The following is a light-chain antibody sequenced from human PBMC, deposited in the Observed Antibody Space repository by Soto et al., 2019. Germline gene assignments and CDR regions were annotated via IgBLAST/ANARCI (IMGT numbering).Light chain of an antibody. CDR2: KAS. V-gene: IGKV1-5*03. CDR3: QQYNSYSPWT. Sequence: DIQMTQSPSTLSASVGDRVTITCRASQSISSWLAWYQQKPGKAPKLLIYKASSLESGVPSRFSGSGSGTEFPLTISSLQPDDFAPYYGQQYNSYSPWTFGQGTKVEIK. CDR1: QSISSW. J-gene: IGKJ1*01.